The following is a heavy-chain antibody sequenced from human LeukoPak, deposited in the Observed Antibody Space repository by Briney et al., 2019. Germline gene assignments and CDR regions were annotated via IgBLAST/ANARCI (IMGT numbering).Heavy chain of an antibody. CDR1: GFTFSSYP. CDR3: ARGPSGGNNLWMDY. D-gene: IGHD1-20*01. J-gene: IGHJ4*02. Sequence: GGSLRLSCATSGFTFSSYPMSWVRQAPGKGLEWVSAISGSGGTTYYADSVKGRFTVSRDNPKKTLFLQMNSLRAEDTAVYYCARGPSGGNNLWMDYWGQGTLVTVSS. CDR2: ISGSGGTT. V-gene: IGHV3-23*01.